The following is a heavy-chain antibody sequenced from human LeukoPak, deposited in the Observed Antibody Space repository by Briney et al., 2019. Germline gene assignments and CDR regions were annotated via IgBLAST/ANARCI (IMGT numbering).Heavy chain of an antibody. CDR1: GGSISSGSYY. V-gene: IGHV4-61*02. CDR3: AREAYYYDSSNAFDI. J-gene: IGHJ3*02. CDR2: IYTSGST. D-gene: IGHD3-22*01. Sequence: RSSETLSLTCTVSGGSISSGSYYWSWIRQPAGKGLEWIGRIYTSGSTNYNPSLKCRVTISVDTSKNQFSLKLSSVTAADTAVYYCAREAYYYDSSNAFDIWGQGTMVTVSS.